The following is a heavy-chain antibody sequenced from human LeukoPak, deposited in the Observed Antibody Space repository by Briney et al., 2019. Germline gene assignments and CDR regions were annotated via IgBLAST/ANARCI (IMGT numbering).Heavy chain of an antibody. CDR2: ICYSGRT. Sequence: SETLSLTCTVSDGSISSRAYYWTWIRQHPGKGLEWIAYICYSGRTFYNPSLKSRLTISVDTSKNQFSLKLSSVTAADTAMYYCARFQSSGYYYFDSWGQGTLVTVSS. CDR1: DGSISSRAYY. V-gene: IGHV4-31*03. J-gene: IGHJ4*02. CDR3: ARFQSSGYYYFDS. D-gene: IGHD3-22*01.